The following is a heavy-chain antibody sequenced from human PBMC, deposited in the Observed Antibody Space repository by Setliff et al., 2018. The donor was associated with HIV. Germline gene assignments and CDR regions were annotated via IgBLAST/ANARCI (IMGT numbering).Heavy chain of an antibody. D-gene: IGHD3-16*01. CDR1: GFTFNYHA. Sequence: GGSLRLSCAASGFTFNYHAMTWVRQAPGKGPEWVSGISGSGDSTFYAHSVKGRFTISRDNSRDTLYLEMNNLRAEDTALYYCAKDYTPTFWEYNWFDVWGQGTQVTVSS. CDR2: ISGSGDST. CDR3: AKDYTPTFWEYNWFDV. V-gene: IGHV3-23*01. J-gene: IGHJ5*02.